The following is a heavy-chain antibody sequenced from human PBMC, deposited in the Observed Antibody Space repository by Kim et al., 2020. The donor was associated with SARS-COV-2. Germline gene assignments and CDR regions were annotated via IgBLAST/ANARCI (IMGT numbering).Heavy chain of an antibody. CDR2: IMSKTDGETI. D-gene: IGHD2-21*02. Sequence: GGSLRLSCAASGFTFSKAWMRWVRQAPGRGLECVGRIMSKTDGETIDYAAPVRDRFTISRDDSKNTLFLHMHSLRTEDTGEYFCAPGIVTNDAFDIWGQG. CDR1: GFTFSKAW. J-gene: IGHJ3*02. CDR3: APGIVTNDAFDI. V-gene: IGHV3-15*01.